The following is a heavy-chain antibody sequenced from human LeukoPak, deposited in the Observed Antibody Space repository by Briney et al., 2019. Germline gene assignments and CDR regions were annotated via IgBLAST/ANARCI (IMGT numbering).Heavy chain of an antibody. V-gene: IGHV1-8*03. CDR3: ARGHYYDSSGYSRSFDY. Sequence: GASVKVSCKASGYTFTSYDINWVRQATGQGLEWMGWMNPNSGNTGYAQKFQGRVTITRNTSISTAYMELSSLRSEDTAVYYCARGHYYDSSGYSRSFDYWGQGTLVTVSS. J-gene: IGHJ4*02. CDR1: GYTFTSYD. D-gene: IGHD3-22*01. CDR2: MNPNSGNT.